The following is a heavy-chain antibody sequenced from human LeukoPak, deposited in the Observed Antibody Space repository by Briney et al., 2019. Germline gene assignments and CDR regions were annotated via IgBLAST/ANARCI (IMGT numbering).Heavy chain of an antibody. CDR1: GFTFSSYW. D-gene: IGHD7-27*01. CDR2: IRDDGSDK. CDR3: VRHPRRSPGAY. Sequence: GGSLRLSCAASGFTFSSYWMTWVRQAPGKGLEWMANIRDDGSDKYYVDSGKGRLTISRDNAQKTLLRRMDSLRVDATSVYYCVRHPRRSPGAYWGQGTLVTVSP. V-gene: IGHV3-7*01. J-gene: IGHJ4*02.